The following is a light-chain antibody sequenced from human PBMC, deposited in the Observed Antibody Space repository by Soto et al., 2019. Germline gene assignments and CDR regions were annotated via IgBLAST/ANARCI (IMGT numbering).Light chain of an antibody. V-gene: IGKV2-24*01. CDR3: MQATQFPIT. CDR2: KIS. J-gene: IGKJ5*01. Sequence: DIVMTQTPLSSPVTLGQPASISCRSSQSLEPSGGNTYLSWLQQRPGQPPRLLIYKISDRFSRVPDRFSGSGAGTDLTLKMIRVEAEDVVVYYCMQATQFPITFGQGTRLELK. CDR1: QSLEPSGGNTY.